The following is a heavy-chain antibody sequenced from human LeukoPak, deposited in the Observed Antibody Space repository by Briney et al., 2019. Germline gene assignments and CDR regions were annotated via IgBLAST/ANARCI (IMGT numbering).Heavy chain of an antibody. J-gene: IGHJ5*02. Sequence: SETLSLTCSVSGASVNSYYWNWIRQSPGKGLEWIGFISHIGSTNYDPSLRNRVTISLDTSKNQVFLNLNSVTAADTAVYYCAGNRNNLGDVTWFDPWGQGTLVTVSS. CDR3: AGNRNNLGDVTWFDP. CDR1: GASVNSYY. CDR2: ISHIGST. D-gene: IGHD1/OR15-1a*01. V-gene: IGHV4-59*02.